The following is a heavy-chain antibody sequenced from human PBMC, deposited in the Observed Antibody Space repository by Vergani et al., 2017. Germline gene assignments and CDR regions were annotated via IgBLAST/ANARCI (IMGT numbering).Heavy chain of an antibody. J-gene: IGHJ4*02. V-gene: IGHV1-2*02. Sequence: QVQLVQSGAEVKKPGASVKVSCKASGYTFTGYYMHWVRQAPGQGLEWMGWINPNSGGTNYAQKFQGRGTMTRDTSISTAYMELSSLRSEDTAVYYCARRSGYYSYYFDFWGQGTLVTVSS. CDR2: INPNSGGT. CDR1: GYTFTGYY. D-gene: IGHD3-22*01. CDR3: ARRSGYYSYYFDF.